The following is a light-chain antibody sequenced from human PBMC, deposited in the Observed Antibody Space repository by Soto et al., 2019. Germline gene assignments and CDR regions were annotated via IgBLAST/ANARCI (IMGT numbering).Light chain of an antibody. J-gene: IGLJ3*02. CDR3: TSYVGSDIWV. Sequence: QSALTQPPSASGSPGQSVTISCTGTSRDVGAYKYVSWYQQYPGKAPNLMIYEVSKRPSGVPDLFSGSKSGNTASLTVSGLQAEDEADYYCTSYVGSDIWVFGGGTKVTVL. CDR1: SRDVGAYKY. CDR2: EVS. V-gene: IGLV2-8*01.